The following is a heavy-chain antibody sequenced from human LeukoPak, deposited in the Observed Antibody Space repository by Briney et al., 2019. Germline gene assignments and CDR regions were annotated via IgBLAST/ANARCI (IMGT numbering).Heavy chain of an antibody. CDR1: GFTVSSNY. J-gene: IGHJ4*02. CDR2: IYSGGST. Sequence: PGGSLRLSCAASGFTVSSNYMSWVRQAPGKGLEWVSVIYSGGSTYYADSVKGRFTISRHNSKNTLYLQMNSLRAEDTAVYYCARGGRDGYNSPHFEYSGQGTLVTVSS. D-gene: IGHD5-24*01. V-gene: IGHV3-53*04. CDR3: ARGGRDGYNSPHFEY.